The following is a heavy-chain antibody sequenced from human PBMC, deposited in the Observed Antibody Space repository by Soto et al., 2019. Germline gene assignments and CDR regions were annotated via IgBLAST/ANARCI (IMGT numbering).Heavy chain of an antibody. J-gene: IGHJ3*02. V-gene: IGHV3-11*01. CDR1: GFTFSDYY. Sequence: QVQLVESGGGLVKPGGSLRLSCAASGFTFSDYYMTWIRQAPGKGLEWVSYISSSGTGIYYADSVRGRFTISRDNAKNSLYLQMSRLRAEDTAVYYCARAYSDAFDIWGQGTMVTVSS. D-gene: IGHD2-15*01. CDR3: ARAYSDAFDI. CDR2: ISSSGTGI.